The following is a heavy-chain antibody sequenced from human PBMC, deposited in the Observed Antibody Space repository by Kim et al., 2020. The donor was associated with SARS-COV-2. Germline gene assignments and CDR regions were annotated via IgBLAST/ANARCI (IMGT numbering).Heavy chain of an antibody. V-gene: IGHV4-34*01. CDR1: GGSFSGYY. D-gene: IGHD2-2*01. CDR2: INHSGST. Sequence: SETLSLTCAVYGGSFSGYYWSWIRQPPGKGLEWIGEINHSGSTNYNPSLKSRVTISVETSKNQFSLKLSSVTAADTAVYYCASLGYCSSTSCPRGFYGMDVWGQGTTVTVSS. J-gene: IGHJ6*02. CDR3: ASLGYCSSTSCPRGFYGMDV.